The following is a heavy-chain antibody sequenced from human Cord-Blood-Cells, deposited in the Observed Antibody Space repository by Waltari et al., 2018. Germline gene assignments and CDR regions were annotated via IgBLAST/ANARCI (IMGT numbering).Heavy chain of an antibody. V-gene: IGHV1-18*01. CDR3: ARDLHGYREKDAFDI. Sequence: QVQLVQSGAEVKKPGASVKVPCKASGYTFTSYGISWVRQAPGQGLEWMGWISAYNGNTNYAQKLQGRVTMTTDTSTSTAYMELRSLRSDATAVYYCARDLHGYREKDAFDIWGQGTMVTVSS. J-gene: IGHJ3*02. D-gene: IGHD5-12*01. CDR2: ISAYNGNT. CDR1: GYTFTSYG.